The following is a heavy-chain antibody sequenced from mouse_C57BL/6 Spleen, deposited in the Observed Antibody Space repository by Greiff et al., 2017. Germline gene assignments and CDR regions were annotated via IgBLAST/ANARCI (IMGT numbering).Heavy chain of an antibody. J-gene: IGHJ4*01. CDR3: ARYGGDY. CDR2: INPNNGGT. V-gene: IGHV1-26*01. Sequence: EVQLQQSGPELVKPGASVKISCKASGYTFTDYYMDWVKQSHGKSLEWIGDINPNNGGTSYNQKFKGKATFSVDKSYNTAYMQLRSLTSEDSASYYCARYGGDYWGQGTSVTVSS. D-gene: IGHD1-1*02. CDR1: GYTFTDYY.